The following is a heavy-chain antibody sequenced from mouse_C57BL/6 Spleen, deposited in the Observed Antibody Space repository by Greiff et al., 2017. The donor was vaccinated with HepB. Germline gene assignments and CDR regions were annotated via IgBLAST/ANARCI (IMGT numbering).Heavy chain of an antibody. D-gene: IGHD1-1*01. CDR3: ARKYCGSSFDY. CDR1: GYTFTDYN. V-gene: IGHV1-18*01. CDR2: INPNNGGT. J-gene: IGHJ2*01. Sequence: EVQLQQSGPELVKPGASVKIPCKASGYTFTDYNMDWVKQSHGKSLEWIGDINPNNGGTSYNQKFKGKATLTVDKSSSTAYMQLRSLTSEDTAVYYCARKYCGSSFDYWGQGTTLTVSA.